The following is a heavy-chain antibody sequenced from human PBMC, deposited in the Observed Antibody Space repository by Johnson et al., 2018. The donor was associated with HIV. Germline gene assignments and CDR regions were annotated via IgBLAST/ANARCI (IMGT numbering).Heavy chain of an antibody. D-gene: IGHD1-1*01. Sequence: QMQLVESGGGLVQPGGSLRVSCAASGFTFSSYAMHWVRQAPGKGLEWVAVISYDGSNKYYADSVKGRFTVSRDNANHSLYLHMNNLRVGDTAVYYCARVPLDDWHSDAFDIWGQGTMVTVSS. V-gene: IGHV3-30*14. CDR2: ISYDGSNK. J-gene: IGHJ3*02. CDR1: GFTFSSYA. CDR3: ARVPLDDWHSDAFDI.